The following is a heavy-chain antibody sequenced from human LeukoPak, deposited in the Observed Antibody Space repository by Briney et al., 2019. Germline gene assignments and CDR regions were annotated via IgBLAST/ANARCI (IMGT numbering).Heavy chain of an antibody. V-gene: IGHV3-23*01. CDR1: GFTFSSYA. CDR3: AKVPQLGHYYFDY. J-gene: IGHJ4*02. D-gene: IGHD1-1*01. CDR2: ISGSGGST. Sequence: GSLRLSCAASGFTFSSYAMRWVRQAPGKGLEWVSAISGSGGSTYYADSVKGRFTISRDNSKNTLYLQMNSLRAEDTAVYYCAKVPQLGHYYFDYWGQGTLVTVSS.